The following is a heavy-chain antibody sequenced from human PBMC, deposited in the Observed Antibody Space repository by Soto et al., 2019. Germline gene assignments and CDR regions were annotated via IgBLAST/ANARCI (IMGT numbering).Heavy chain of an antibody. V-gene: IGHV3-23*01. CDR3: AKDQGIVGATTAWDY. Sequence: EVQLLESGGGLVQPGGSLRLSCAASGFTFSSYAMSWVRQAPGKGLEWVSAISGSGGSTYYADSVKGRFTISRDNSKNTLYLQMNSRRAEDTAVYYCAKDQGIVGATTAWDYWGQGTLVTVSS. D-gene: IGHD1-26*01. CDR1: GFTFSSYA. J-gene: IGHJ4*02. CDR2: ISGSGGST.